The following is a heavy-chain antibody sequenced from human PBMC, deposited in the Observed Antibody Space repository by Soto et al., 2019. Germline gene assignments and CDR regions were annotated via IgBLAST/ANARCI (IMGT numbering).Heavy chain of an antibody. Sequence: GGSLRLSCAASGFTFSSYGIHWVRQAPGKGLEWVAAIWYDGSNKYYADSVKGRFTISRDNSKNTLYLQMNSLRAEDTAVYYCAREKPTYYDILTGYYNVNGGFGMDVWGQGTTVTVYS. V-gene: IGHV3-33*01. CDR1: GFTFSSYG. CDR3: AREKPTYYDILTGYYNVNGGFGMDV. J-gene: IGHJ6*02. D-gene: IGHD3-9*01. CDR2: IWYDGSNK.